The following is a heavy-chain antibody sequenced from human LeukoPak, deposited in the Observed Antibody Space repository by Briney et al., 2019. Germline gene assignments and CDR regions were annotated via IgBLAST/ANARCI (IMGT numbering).Heavy chain of an antibody. V-gene: IGHV3-43*01. J-gene: IGHJ4*02. Sequence: GGSLRLSCAASGFTFDDYTMHWVRQAPGKGLEWVSLISWDGGSTYYADSVKGGFTISRDNSKNSLYLQMNSLRTEDTALYYCAKDNGGSFLTGYYDYWGQGTLVTVSS. D-gene: IGHD3-9*01. CDR1: GFTFDDYT. CDR2: ISWDGGST. CDR3: AKDNGGSFLTGYYDY.